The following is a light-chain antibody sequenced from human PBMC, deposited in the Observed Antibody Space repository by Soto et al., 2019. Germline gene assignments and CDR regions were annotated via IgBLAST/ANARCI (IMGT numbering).Light chain of an antibody. CDR2: STS. V-gene: IGKV1-9*01. CDR3: QQLNTYPLT. J-gene: IGKJ4*01. CDR1: QALNSY. Sequence: DIPLTQSPSFLSASVGDRVTITCRASQALNSYFAWYQQKPGKAPRLLIYSTSILRSVVPSRFGGSGSGTEFTLTITSLQPEDVATYYCQQLNTYPLTFGGGTKVEI.